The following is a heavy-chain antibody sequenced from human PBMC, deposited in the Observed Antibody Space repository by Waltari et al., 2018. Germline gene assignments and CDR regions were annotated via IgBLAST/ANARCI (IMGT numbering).Heavy chain of an antibody. J-gene: IGHJ4*02. V-gene: IGHV3-30*02. Sequence: QVQLVESGGGVVQPGGSLRLSCAASGFTFSSYGMHWVRQAPGKGLEWVAFIRYDGSNKYDADSVKGRFTISRDNSKNTLYLQMNSLRAEDTAVYYCAKDEGSGYYRKYFDYWGQGTLVTVSS. CDR2: IRYDGSNK. CDR1: GFTFSSYG. D-gene: IGHD3-22*01. CDR3: AKDEGSGYYRKYFDY.